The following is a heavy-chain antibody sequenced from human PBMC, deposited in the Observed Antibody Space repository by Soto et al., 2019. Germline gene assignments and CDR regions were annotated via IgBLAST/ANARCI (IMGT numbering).Heavy chain of an antibody. CDR1: GFTFDDYA. V-gene: IGHV3-9*01. Sequence: EVQLVESGGGLVQPGRSLRLSCAASGFTFDDYAMHWVLQAPGKGLEWVSGISWNSGSIGYADSVKGRFTISRDNAKNSLYLQMKSLRAEDTALYYCAKGGIEYSSSSFDYWGQGTLVTVSS. J-gene: IGHJ4*02. D-gene: IGHD6-6*01. CDR3: AKGGIEYSSSSFDY. CDR2: ISWNSGSI.